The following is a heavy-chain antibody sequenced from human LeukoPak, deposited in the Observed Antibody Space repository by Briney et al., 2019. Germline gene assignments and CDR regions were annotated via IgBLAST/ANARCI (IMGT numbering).Heavy chain of an antibody. CDR1: GFTFRSYA. Sequence: GGSLRLSCAASGFTFRSYAMSWVRQAPGKGLEWFSSISGSGGSTYYADSVKGRFTISRDNSKNTLYLQMNSLRAEDTAIYYCARRLDLGSIVVVVAATGCFDYWGQGTLVTVSS. CDR2: ISGSGGST. CDR3: ARRLDLGSIVVVVAATGCFDY. D-gene: IGHD2-15*01. J-gene: IGHJ4*02. V-gene: IGHV3-23*01.